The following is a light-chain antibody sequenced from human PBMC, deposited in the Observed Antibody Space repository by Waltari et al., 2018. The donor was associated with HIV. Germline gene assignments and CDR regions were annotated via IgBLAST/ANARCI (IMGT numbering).Light chain of an antibody. CDR3: AAWDGSLSNYV. V-gene: IGLV1-47*01. Sequence: QSVLTQPPSASGTPGQRVTVSCSGSRSNIGSNYVYWYQQLPGTAPKHLIYRNYQRPSGVPDRFSGSKSGTSASLAISGLRSEDEADYYCAAWDGSLSNYVFGTGTKVTVL. CDR1: RSNIGSNY. CDR2: RNY. J-gene: IGLJ1*01.